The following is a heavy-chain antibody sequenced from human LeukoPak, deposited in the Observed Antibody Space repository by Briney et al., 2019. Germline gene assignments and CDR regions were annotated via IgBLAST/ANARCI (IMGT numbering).Heavy chain of an antibody. CDR1: GFSVTAYG. J-gene: IGHJ4*02. CDR3: AKDEGIRCGGDCPFDY. Sequence: GGSLRLSCAVSGFSVTAYGIHWVRQAPGKGLEWVAVISFDERNKKYVDSVKGRFTLSRDNSKNTVYLQMNSLRPEDTAVYYCAKDEGIRCGGDCPFDYWGQGTQVTLSS. CDR2: ISFDERNK. D-gene: IGHD2-21*02. V-gene: IGHV3-30*18.